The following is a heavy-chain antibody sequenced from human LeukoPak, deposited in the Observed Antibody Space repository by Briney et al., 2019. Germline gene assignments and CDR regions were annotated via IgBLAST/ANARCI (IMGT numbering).Heavy chain of an antibody. CDR3: ARDVGYCSSTSCYAYLKTLNYFDY. V-gene: IGHV1-2*02. CDR2: INPNSGGT. Sequence: GASVKVSCKTSGYAFTDYYMHWVRQAPGQGLEWMGWINPNSGGTNYAQRFQGRVTMTRDTSISTAYMDLSRLRSDDTAMYFCARDVGYCSSTSCYAYLKTLNYFDYWGQGTLVTVCS. D-gene: IGHD2-2*03. J-gene: IGHJ4*02. CDR1: GYAFTDYY.